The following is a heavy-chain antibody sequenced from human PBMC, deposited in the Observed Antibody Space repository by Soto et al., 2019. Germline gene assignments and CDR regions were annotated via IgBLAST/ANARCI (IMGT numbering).Heavy chain of an antibody. Sequence: GEALKISCAASGFTFSSYAMSWVRQAPGKGLEWVSAISGSGGSTYYADSVKGRFTISRDNSKNTLYLQVNGSRAEDTAVYYCGKLRAEQKVYVIHDAFDVWGQGTMVTVSS. J-gene: IGHJ3*01. CDR3: GKLRAEQKVYVIHDAFDV. V-gene: IGHV3-23*01. CDR1: GFTFSSYA. CDR2: ISGSGGST. D-gene: IGHD2-8*01.